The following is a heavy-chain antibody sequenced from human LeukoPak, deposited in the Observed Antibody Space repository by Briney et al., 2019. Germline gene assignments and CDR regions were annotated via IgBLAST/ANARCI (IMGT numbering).Heavy chain of an antibody. CDR1: GGTFSSYA. V-gene: IGHV1-69*04. CDR3: ARVCGRDGYNSYFDY. J-gene: IGHJ4*02. CDR2: IIPILGIA. D-gene: IGHD5-24*01. Sequence: SVTVSCKASGGTFSSYAISWVRQAPGQGLEWMGRIIPILGIANYAQKFQGRVTITADKSTSTAYMELSSLRSEDTAVYYCARVCGRDGYNSYFDYWGQGTLVTVSS.